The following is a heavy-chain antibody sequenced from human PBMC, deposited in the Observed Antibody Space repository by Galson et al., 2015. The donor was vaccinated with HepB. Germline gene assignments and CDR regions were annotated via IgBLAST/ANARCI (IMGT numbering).Heavy chain of an antibody. J-gene: IGHJ4*02. CDR1: GASVSSDSHY. D-gene: IGHD3-10*01. CDR3: ARERRSGRYAVDY. CDR2: IYYIGST. Sequence: LSLTCTVSGASVSSDSHYWSWIRQPPGKGLEWIGYIYYIGSTNYNPSLKSRVTISLDTSKNQFSLKLSSVTAADTALYYCARERRSGRYAVDYWGQGTLVTVSS. V-gene: IGHV4-61*01.